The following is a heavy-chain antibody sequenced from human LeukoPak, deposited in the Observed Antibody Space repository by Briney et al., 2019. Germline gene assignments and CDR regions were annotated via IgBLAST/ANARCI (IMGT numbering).Heavy chain of an antibody. CDR3: ARDLNGEGDY. J-gene: IGHJ4*02. V-gene: IGHV1-46*01. CDR1: GYTFIRYY. CDR2: INPNGGST. Sequence: ASVKVSCKASGYTFIRYYMLWVRQAPGQGLEWMGMINPNGGSTTYAQKFQGRVTMTRDTSTNTVYMELSSLRSEDSAVYYCARDLNGEGDYWSQGTLVTVSS.